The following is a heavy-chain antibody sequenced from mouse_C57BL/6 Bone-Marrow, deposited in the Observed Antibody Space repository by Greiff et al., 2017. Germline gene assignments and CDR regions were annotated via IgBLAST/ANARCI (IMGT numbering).Heavy chain of an antibody. J-gene: IGHJ3*01. D-gene: IGHD2-3*01. CDR3: AMIYYGYYGFAY. V-gene: IGHV1-82*01. CDR1: GYAFSSSW. Sequence: QVHVMQSGPELVKPGASVKISCKASGYAFSSSWMNWVKQRPGKGLEWIGRIYPGDGDTYYTGKFKGQATLTADKSSSTAYMPLSSLTSEDSAVYFYAMIYYGYYGFAYWGQGTLVTVSA. CDR2: IYPGDGDT.